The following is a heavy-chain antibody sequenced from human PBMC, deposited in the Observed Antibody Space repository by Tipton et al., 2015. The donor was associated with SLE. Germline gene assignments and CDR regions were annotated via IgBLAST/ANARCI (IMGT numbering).Heavy chain of an antibody. V-gene: IGHV4-38-2*01. J-gene: IGHJ5*02. CDR3: ARQGGRQWFDP. Sequence: TLSLTCAVSGYPINTDYYWGWIRQPPGKGLEYIGYVSESGASNYNPSLKSRVTISVDTSKNQFSLKLSSVTAADTAVYYCARQGGRQWFDPWGQGTLVTVSS. D-gene: IGHD3-16*01. CDR1: GYPINTDYY. CDR2: VSESGAS.